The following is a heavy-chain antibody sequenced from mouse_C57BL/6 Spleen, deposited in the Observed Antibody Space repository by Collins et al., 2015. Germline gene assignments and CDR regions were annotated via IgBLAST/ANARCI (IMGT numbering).Heavy chain of an antibody. CDR3: ARTDYGSSYLAWFAY. Sequence: DVQLQESGPGLVKPSQSLSLTCTVTGYSITSDYAWNWIRQFPGNKLEWMGYISYSGSTSYNPSLKSRISITRDTSKNQFFLQLNSVTTEDTATYYCARTDYGSSYLAWFAYWGQGTLVTVSA. D-gene: IGHD1-1*01. V-gene: IGHV3-2*02. CDR2: ISYSGST. CDR1: GYSITSDYA. J-gene: IGHJ3*01.